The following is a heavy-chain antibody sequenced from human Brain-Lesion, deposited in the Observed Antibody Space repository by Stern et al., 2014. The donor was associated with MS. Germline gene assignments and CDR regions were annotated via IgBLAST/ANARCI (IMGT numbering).Heavy chain of an antibody. CDR3: ARASAPLYSGNWFDS. D-gene: IGHD5-18*01. J-gene: IGHJ5*01. V-gene: IGHV4-61*02. CDR1: GDSISRYNYF. Sequence: QLQLQESGPELVKPSPTLSVTCTVSGDSISRYNYFWSWLPPAPGTRLVWIGRLHVSGSNFYNPSLQSLATISVHSSNTQYPLKLNSVTAEDTAVYYCARASAPLYSGNWFDSWGQGTLVSVSS. CDR2: LHVSGSN.